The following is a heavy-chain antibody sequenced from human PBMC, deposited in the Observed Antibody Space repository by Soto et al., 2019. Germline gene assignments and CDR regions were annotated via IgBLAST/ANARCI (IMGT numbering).Heavy chain of an antibody. J-gene: IGHJ4*02. Sequence: GASVKVSCKASGYTFTSYAMHWVRQAPGQRLEWMGWINAGNGNTKYSQKFQGRVTITRDTSASTAYMELSSLRSEDTAVYYCARDKTDIFGVVIGYGYWGQGTLVTVSS. V-gene: IGHV1-3*01. CDR3: ARDKTDIFGVVIGYGY. CDR1: GYTFTSYA. CDR2: INAGNGNT. D-gene: IGHD3-3*01.